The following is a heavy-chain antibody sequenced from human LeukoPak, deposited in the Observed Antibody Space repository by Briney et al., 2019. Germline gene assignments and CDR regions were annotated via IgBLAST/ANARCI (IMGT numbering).Heavy chain of an antibody. CDR3: GRDTATALDY. D-gene: IGHD6-13*01. CDR1: GFTLNGHY. J-gene: IGHJ4*02. V-gene: IGHV3-72*01. Sequence: GGSLRLSCAASGFTLNGHYMDWVRQAPGKGLEWVGRIKNKRGSYTADYAASVKGRFTFSRDDSQNSLYLQMNSLKIEDTAVYYCGRDTATALDYWGQGTLVTVSS. CDR2: IKNKRGSYTA.